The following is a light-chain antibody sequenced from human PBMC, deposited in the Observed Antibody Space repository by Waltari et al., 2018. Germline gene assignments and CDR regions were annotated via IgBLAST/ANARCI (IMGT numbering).Light chain of an antibody. CDR3: QQNSGSPWT. CDR1: HSISIW. CDR2: KTS. V-gene: IGKV1-5*03. Sequence: DIQMTQSPSTLSASVGDRVTITCRASHSISIWLAWYQQKPGKAPNLLIYKTSSLQSGVPSRFSSSGSGTEFTLTISSLQPDDFATYFCQQNSGSPWTFGQGTKVEI. J-gene: IGKJ1*01.